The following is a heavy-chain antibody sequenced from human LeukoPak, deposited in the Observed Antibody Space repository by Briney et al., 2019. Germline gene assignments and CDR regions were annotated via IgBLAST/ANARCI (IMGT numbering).Heavy chain of an antibody. CDR3: ARRGGRGYYYDSSGYYLDY. V-gene: IGHV5-51*01. CDR2: IFPGDSDN. Sequence: GGSLKISCKGSGSCFTSYWSSWVRQMPGKGLEGMGIIFPGDSDNRYSPSLQGQVTISADKSISTAYLQWSSLKASDTAMYYCARRGGRGYYYDSSGYYLDYWGQGTLVTVSS. CDR1: GSCFTSYW. J-gene: IGHJ4*02. D-gene: IGHD3-22*01.